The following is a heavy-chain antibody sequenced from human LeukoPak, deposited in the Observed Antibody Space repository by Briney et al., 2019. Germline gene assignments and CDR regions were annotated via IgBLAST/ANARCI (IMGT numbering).Heavy chain of an antibody. Sequence: PGGSLRLSCAASGFTLSSYGMHWVRQPPGKGLQWVAVISSDASTIYYADAVRDRFTISRDNSKNTLYLQMNSLRAEDTAVYYCARVGLYSSGWFDYWGQGTLVTVSS. CDR2: ISSDASTI. CDR3: ARVGLYSSGWFDY. CDR1: GFTLSSYG. V-gene: IGHV3-30*06. D-gene: IGHD6-19*01. J-gene: IGHJ4*02.